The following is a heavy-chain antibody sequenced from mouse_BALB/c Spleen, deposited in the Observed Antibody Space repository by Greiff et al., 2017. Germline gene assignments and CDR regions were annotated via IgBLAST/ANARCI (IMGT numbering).Heavy chain of an antibody. CDR2: IWAGGST. D-gene: IGHD4-1*01. CDR3: ARDRPLTSYAMDY. J-gene: IGHJ4*01. Sequence: VKLQESGPGLVAPSQSLSITCTVSGFSLTSYGVHWVRQPPGKGLEWLGVIWAGGSTNYNSALMSRLSISKDNSKSQVFLKMNSLQTDDTAMYYCARDRPLTSYAMDYWGQGTSVTVSS. V-gene: IGHV2-9*02. CDR1: GFSLTSYG.